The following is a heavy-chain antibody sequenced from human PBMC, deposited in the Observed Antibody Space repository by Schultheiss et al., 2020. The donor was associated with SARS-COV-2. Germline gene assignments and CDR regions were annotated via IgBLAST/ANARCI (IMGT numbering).Heavy chain of an antibody. D-gene: IGHD6-25*01. Sequence: SETLSLTCTVSGGSVSSGSYYWSWIRQPAGKGLEWIGRIYTSGSTNYNPSLRSRVTVSRDTSGKQFSLKLTSVTAADTAVYYCARDNGFYAMDVWGQGTTVTVSS. J-gene: IGHJ6*02. CDR2: IYTSGST. CDR1: GGSVSSGSYY. V-gene: IGHV4-61*02. CDR3: ARDNGFYAMDV.